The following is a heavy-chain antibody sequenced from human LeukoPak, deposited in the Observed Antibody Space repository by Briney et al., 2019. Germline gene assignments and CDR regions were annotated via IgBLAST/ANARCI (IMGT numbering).Heavy chain of an antibody. CDR2: ISYDGSNK. Sequence: GGSLRLSCAASGFTFSSYGMHWVRQARDKGLEWVAVISYDGSNKYYADSVKGRFTISRDNSKNTLYLQMNSLRAEDTAVYYCAKAGGIAVAGTFDYWGQGTLVTVSS. CDR3: AKAGGIAVAGTFDY. D-gene: IGHD6-19*01. CDR1: GFTFSSYG. V-gene: IGHV3-30*18. J-gene: IGHJ4*02.